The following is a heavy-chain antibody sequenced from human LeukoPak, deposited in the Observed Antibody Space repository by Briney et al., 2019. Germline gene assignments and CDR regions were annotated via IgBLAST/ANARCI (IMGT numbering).Heavy chain of an antibody. CDR2: IYHSGST. Sequence: SETLSLTCAVSGYSISSGYYWGWIRQPPGKGLEWIGIIYHSGSTYYNPSLKSRVTISVDTSKNQFSLRLSSVTAADTAVYYCARLADCSSTSCYDYWGQGTLVTVSS. CDR1: GYSISSGYY. CDR3: ARLADCSSTSCYDY. V-gene: IGHV4-38-2*01. D-gene: IGHD2-2*01. J-gene: IGHJ4*02.